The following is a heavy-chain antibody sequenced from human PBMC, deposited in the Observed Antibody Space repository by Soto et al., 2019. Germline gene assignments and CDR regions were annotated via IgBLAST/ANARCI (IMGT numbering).Heavy chain of an antibody. CDR3: ARDLSSMVRRDYYHYGMDI. Sequence: QVQLVQSGAEVKKRGSSVKVSCKASGGTFSSYAISWVRQAPGQGLEWMGGINPIFDTANYAQKFQGRVTITADKSTSTAYVELSSLRSEDTAVYFCARDLSSMVRRDYYHYGMDIWGQGTTLTVAS. CDR2: INPIFDTA. CDR1: GGTFSSYA. J-gene: IGHJ6*01. V-gene: IGHV1-69*06. D-gene: IGHD3-10*01.